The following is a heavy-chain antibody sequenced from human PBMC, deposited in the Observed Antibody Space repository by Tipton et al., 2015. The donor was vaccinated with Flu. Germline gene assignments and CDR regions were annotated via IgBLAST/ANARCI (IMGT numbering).Heavy chain of an antibody. CDR3: ARGEAGYYYGMDV. Sequence: LRLSCTVSGGSISSYYWSWIRQPPGKGLEWIGCIYYSGSTNYNPSLKSRVTISVDTSKNQFSLKLSSVTAADTAVYYCARGEAGYYYGMDVWGQGTTVTVSS. CDR1: GGSISSYY. J-gene: IGHJ6*02. CDR2: IYYSGST. D-gene: IGHD6-13*01. V-gene: IGHV4-59*01.